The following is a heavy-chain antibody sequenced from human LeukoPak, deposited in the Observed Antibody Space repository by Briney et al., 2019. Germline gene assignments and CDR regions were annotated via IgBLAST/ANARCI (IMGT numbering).Heavy chain of an antibody. D-gene: IGHD2/OR15-2a*01. CDR1: GFSFNSYT. V-gene: IGHV3-21*06. Sequence: GGSLTLSCLASGFSFNSYTMNLVREAPGKGLEWVSTISPVSSYTWYAESVKALFTLSRDSPKTSLYLQMESLRAEDTAVYYCVRDVSRRIGMDVWGQGTTVTVSS. CDR3: VRDVSRRIGMDV. CDR2: ISPVSSYT. J-gene: IGHJ6*02.